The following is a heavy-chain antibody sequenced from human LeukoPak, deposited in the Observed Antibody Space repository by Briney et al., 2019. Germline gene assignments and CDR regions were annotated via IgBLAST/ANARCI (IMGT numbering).Heavy chain of an antibody. D-gene: IGHD4-17*01. CDR1: GFTFSSYA. J-gene: IGHJ4*02. V-gene: IGHV3-23*01. CDR3: AKLYYGDYAYFDY. CDR2: ISGSGGST. Sequence: GGSLRLSCAASGFTFSSYAMSWFRQAPAKGLEWVSAISGSGGSTYYADSVKGRFTISRDNSKNTLYLQMNSLRAEDTAVYYCAKLYYGDYAYFDYWGQGSLVTVSS.